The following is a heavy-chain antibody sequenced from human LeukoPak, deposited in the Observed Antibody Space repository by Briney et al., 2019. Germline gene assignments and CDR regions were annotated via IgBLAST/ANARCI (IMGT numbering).Heavy chain of an antibody. V-gene: IGHV3-21*01. CDR1: GFTFSSYS. J-gene: IGHJ4*02. D-gene: IGHD6-13*01. Sequence: GGSLRLSCAASGFTFSSYSMNWVRQAPGKGLEWVSSISSSSGYIYYADSVKGRFTISRDNAKNSLYLQMNSLRAEDTAVYYCARDYDLAAAGSFDYWGQGTLVTVSS. CDR3: ARDYDLAAAGSFDY. CDR2: ISSSSGYI.